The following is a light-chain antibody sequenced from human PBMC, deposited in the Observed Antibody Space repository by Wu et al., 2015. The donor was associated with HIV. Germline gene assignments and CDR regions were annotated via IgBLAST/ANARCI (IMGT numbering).Light chain of an antibody. CDR2: DAS. CDR3: QQRSNWPPWT. Sequence: EIVLTQSPGILSLSPGERATLSCRASQSLSSSHLVWYQQKPGQAPRLLIYDASNRATGIPARFSGSGSGTDFTLTISSLEPEDFAVYYCQQRSNWPPWTFGQGTKVEIK. J-gene: IGKJ1*01. V-gene: IGKV3D-20*02. CDR1: QSLSSSH.